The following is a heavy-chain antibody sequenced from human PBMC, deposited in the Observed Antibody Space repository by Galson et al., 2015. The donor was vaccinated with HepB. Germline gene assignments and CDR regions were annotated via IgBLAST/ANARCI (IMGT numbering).Heavy chain of an antibody. Sequence: SVKVSCKASGGDFSSYNVDWVRQAPGQGLEWMGRIISFIGVPKYSPKFQGRLTITADMSSSTSYLDLSGLTGDDTAVYYCARGETMGGFSMYTWFDPWGQGTLVIVSS. D-gene: IGHD1-26*01. CDR1: GGDFSSYN. J-gene: IGHJ5*02. CDR3: ARGETMGGFSMYTWFDP. CDR2: IISFIGVP. V-gene: IGHV1-69*02.